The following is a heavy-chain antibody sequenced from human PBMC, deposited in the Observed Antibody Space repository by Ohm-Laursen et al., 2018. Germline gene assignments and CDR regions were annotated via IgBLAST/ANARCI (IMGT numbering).Heavy chain of an antibody. J-gene: IGHJ4*02. D-gene: IGHD6-6*01. V-gene: IGHV3-23*01. CDR1: GFTFSSYA. CDR3: AKTPYSSCGHFDY. Sequence: SLRLSCAASGFTFSSYAMSWVRQAPGKGLEWVSAISGSGGSTYYADSVKGRFTISRDNSKNTLYLQMNSLRAEDTVLYYCAKTPYSSCGHFDYWGQGTLITVSS. CDR2: ISGSGGST.